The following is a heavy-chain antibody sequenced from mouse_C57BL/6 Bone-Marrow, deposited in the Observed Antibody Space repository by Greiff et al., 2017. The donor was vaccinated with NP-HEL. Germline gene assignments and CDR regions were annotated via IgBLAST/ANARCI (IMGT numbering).Heavy chain of an antibody. J-gene: IGHJ1*03. CDR1: GYTFTDYN. V-gene: IGHV1-22*01. CDR2: INPNNGGT. Sequence: EVMLVESGPELVKPGASVKMSCKASGYTFTDYNMHWVKQSHGKSLEWIGYINPNNGGTSYNQKFKGKATLTVNKSSSTAYMELRSLTSEDSAVYYCARPIYYGTWYFDVWGTGTTVTVSS. CDR3: ARPIYYGTWYFDV. D-gene: IGHD2-1*01.